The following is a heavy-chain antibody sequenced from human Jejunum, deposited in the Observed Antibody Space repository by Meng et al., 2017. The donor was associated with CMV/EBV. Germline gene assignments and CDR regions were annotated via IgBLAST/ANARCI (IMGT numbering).Heavy chain of an antibody. V-gene: IGHV3-30*04. D-gene: IGHD3-3*01. CDR3: ARDPGVDF. J-gene: IGHJ4*02. CDR1: GFTFNNFP. Sequence: SCVAFGFTFNNFPIPWVRPAPGKGLEWVAVISSDATKQHYAESVKGRFTISRDNSKSTLYLQMNSLRAEDTAVYYCARDPGVDFWGQGTLVTVSS. CDR2: ISSDATKQ.